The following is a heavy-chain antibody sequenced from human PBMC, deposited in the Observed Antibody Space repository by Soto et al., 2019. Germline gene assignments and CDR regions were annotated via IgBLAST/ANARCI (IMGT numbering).Heavy chain of an antibody. V-gene: IGHV4-30-4*01. D-gene: IGHD6-6*01. CDR3: ARERPDGARLDP. CDR2: IYHSGST. J-gene: IGHJ5*02. Sequence: SETVSLTCTLSGSTISNGDYYWSWIRQPPGKGLEWIGYIYHSGSTYYNPSLKSRVTISVDTSKNQFSLKLSSVTAADTAVYYCARERPDGARLDPWGQGTLVTVS. CDR1: GSTISNGDYY.